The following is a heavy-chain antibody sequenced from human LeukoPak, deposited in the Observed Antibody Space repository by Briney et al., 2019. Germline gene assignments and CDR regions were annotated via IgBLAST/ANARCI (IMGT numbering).Heavy chain of an antibody. J-gene: IGHJ3*02. V-gene: IGHV3-23*01. CDR2: IGSGGGST. CDR1: GFTFSSYV. Sequence: GGSLRPSCAASGFTFSSYVMSWVRQAPGKGLEWVSTIGSGGGSTFYADSVKGRFTISRDNSKNTLYLQMNSLRAEDTAVYYCAKGGRGVVRSDAFDIWGQGTMVTVSS. CDR3: AKGGRGVVRSDAFDI. D-gene: IGHD3-10*01.